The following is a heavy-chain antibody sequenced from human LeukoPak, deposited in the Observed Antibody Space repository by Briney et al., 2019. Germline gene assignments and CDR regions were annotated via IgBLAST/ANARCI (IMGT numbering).Heavy chain of an antibody. V-gene: IGHV3-23*01. J-gene: IGHJ3*02. CDR3: AKEEGTRNWPAAGFDI. CDR2: ISGGGDIT. Sequence: GGSLRLSCAASGFTFSSYAITWVRQAPGKGLEWVSAISGGGDITSYADSVKGRFTISRDNSKNTLYLQINSLRAEDPPLYSFAKEEGTRNWPAAGFDIWGQGTMVTVSS. D-gene: IGHD6-25*01. CDR1: GFTFSSYA.